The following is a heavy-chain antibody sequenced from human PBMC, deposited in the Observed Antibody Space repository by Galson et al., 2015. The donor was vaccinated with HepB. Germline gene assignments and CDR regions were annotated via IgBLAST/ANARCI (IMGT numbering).Heavy chain of an antibody. CDR3: AKPVNQGYYGSGSYYDYYYYYGLDV. J-gene: IGHJ6*02. Sequence: SLRLSCAASGFTFSSYAMTWVRQAPGKGLEWVSAISGSGDSTYYADSVKGRFTISRDNSKNTLYLQLHSLRAEDTALYYCAKPVNQGYYGSGSYYDYYYYYGLDVWGQGTTVTVS. V-gene: IGHV3-23*01. CDR1: GFTFSSYA. CDR2: ISGSGDST. D-gene: IGHD3-10*01.